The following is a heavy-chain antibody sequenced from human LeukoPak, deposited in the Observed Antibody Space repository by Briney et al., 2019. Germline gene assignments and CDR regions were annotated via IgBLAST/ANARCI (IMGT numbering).Heavy chain of an antibody. CDR2: VDPEDGET. V-gene: IGHV1-69-2*01. CDR3: ATGPGGGGGYYFDY. D-gene: IGHD2-15*01. CDR1: GYTFTDYY. J-gene: IGHJ4*02. Sequence: ASVKVSCKVSGYTFTDYYMHWLQQAPGKGLEWMGLVDPEDGETIYAEKFQGRVTITADTSTDTAYMELSSLRSEDTAVYYCATGPGGGGGYYFDYWGQGTLVTVSS.